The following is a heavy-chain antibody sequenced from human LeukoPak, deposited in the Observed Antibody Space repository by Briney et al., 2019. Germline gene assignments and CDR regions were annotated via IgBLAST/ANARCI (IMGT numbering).Heavy chain of an antibody. CDR3: AKDVVGQRWVENY. J-gene: IGHJ4*02. V-gene: IGHV3-66*01. CDR2: IYSGGST. Sequence: GGSLRLSCAASGFTVSSNYMSWVRQAPGKGLEWVSVIYSGGSTYYADSVKGRFTISRDNSKNTLFLQMDTLRPEDAGIYHCAKDVVGQRWVENYWGQGTLVTVSS. CDR1: GFTVSSNY. D-gene: IGHD2-15*01.